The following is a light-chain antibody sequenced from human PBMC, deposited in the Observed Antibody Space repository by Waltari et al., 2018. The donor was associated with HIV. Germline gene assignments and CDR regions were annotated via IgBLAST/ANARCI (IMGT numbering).Light chain of an antibody. V-gene: IGKV4-1*01. Sequence: DIVMTQSPDSLTVSLGERATIKCESSQTTLYSANNKSYVAWYQEKPGQPPKLLIYWASARESGVPDRFSGSGSGTHFTLSISSLQAEDVGIYYCHQYYSSPHTFGQGTNLEI. CDR1: QTTLYSANNKSY. CDR3: HQYYSSPHT. J-gene: IGKJ2*01. CDR2: WAS.